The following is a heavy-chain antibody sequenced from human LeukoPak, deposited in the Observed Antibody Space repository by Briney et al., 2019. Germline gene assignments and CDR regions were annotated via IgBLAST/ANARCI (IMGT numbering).Heavy chain of an antibody. J-gene: IGHJ5*02. Sequence: GASVKVSCKVSGYALTELSMNWVRQAPGQGLEWMGIINPSGGSTSYAQKFQGRVTMTRDTSTSTVYMELSSLRSEDTAVYYCARDSAHIVVVTAKAPGAGWFDPWGQGTLVTVSS. CDR3: ARDSAHIVVVTAKAPGAGWFDP. D-gene: IGHD2-21*02. V-gene: IGHV1-46*01. CDR2: INPSGGST. CDR1: GYALTELS.